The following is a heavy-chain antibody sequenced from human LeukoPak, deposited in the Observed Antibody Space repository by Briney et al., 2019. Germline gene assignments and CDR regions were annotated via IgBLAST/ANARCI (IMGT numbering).Heavy chain of an antibody. CDR1: GYTFTSYG. CDR3: AREGGIAVAVTYYYYYMDV. V-gene: IGHV1-18*01. CDR2: ISAYNGNT. Sequence: GASVKVSCKASGYTFTSYGISWVRQAPGQGLEWMGWISAYNGNTNYAQKLQGRVTMTTDTSTSTAYMELRSLRSDDTAVYYCAREGGIAVAVTYYYYYMDVWGKGTTVTVSS. J-gene: IGHJ6*03. D-gene: IGHD6-19*01.